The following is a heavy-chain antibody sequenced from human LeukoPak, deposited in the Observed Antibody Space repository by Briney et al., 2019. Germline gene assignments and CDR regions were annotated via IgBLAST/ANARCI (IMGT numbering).Heavy chain of an antibody. CDR1: GFTFSSYA. V-gene: IGHV3-23*01. CDR3: AKDSPRISVTGVEYFDH. J-gene: IGHJ1*01. CDR2: ISSSGDRT. Sequence: PGGSLRLSCAASGFTFSSYAMHWVRQAPGKGLEWVAAISSSGDRTYFVDFVKGRFTISRDNSKNTFYLQMNSLGAEDTAVYYCAKDSPRISVTGVEYFDHWGQGTLVTVSS. D-gene: IGHD4-11*01.